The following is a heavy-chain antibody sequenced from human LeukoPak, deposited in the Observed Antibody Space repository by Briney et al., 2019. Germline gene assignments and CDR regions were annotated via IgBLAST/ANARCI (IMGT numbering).Heavy chain of an antibody. Sequence: SQTLSLTCTVSGGSISSSSYYWGWIRQPPGKGLEWNGSIYYSGSTYYNPSLKSRVTISVDTSKTQFSLKLSSVTAADTAVYYCARRIGESKYYYNSSGYYFWGQRTLVTVSS. V-gene: IGHV4-39*01. CDR3: ARRIGESKYYYNSSGYYF. J-gene: IGHJ4*02. D-gene: IGHD3-22*01. CDR2: IYYSGST. CDR1: GGSISSSSYY.